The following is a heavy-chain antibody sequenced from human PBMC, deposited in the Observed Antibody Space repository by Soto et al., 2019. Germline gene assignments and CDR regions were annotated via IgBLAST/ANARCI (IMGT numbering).Heavy chain of an antibody. Sequence: GGSLRLSCAASGFTFSSYGMHWVRQAPGKGLEWVAVISYDGSNKYYADSVKGRFTISRDNSKNTLYLQMNSLRAEDTAVYYCAKVELEGIAAAGFFDYWGQGTLVTVSS. CDR1: GFTFSSYG. CDR3: AKVELEGIAAAGFFDY. J-gene: IGHJ4*02. D-gene: IGHD6-13*01. V-gene: IGHV3-30*18. CDR2: ISYDGSNK.